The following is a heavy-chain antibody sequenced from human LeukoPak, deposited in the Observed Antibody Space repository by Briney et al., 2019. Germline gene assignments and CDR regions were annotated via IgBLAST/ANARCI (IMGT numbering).Heavy chain of an antibody. D-gene: IGHD5-18*01. CDR1: GFSFSGYS. V-gene: IGHV3-23*01. J-gene: IGHJ4*02. Sequence: GGSLRLSCAASGFSFSGYSFHWVRQAPGKGLEWVSAISGSGGSTYYADSVKGRFTISRDNSKNTLYLQMNSLRAEDTAVYYCAKVRTIQLWSHFDYWGQGTLVTVSS. CDR3: AKVRTIQLWSHFDY. CDR2: ISGSGGST.